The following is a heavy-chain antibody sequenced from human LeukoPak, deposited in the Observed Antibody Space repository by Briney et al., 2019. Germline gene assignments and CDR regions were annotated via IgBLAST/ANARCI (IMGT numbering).Heavy chain of an antibody. V-gene: IGHV4-34*01. CDR2: INHSGST. J-gene: IGHJ2*01. Sequence: SETLSLTCAVYGGSFSGYYWSWIRQLPGKGLEWIGEINHSGSTNYNPSLKSRVTISVDTSKNQFSLKLSSVTAADTAVYYCARGARHFDLWGRGTLVTVSS. CDR1: GGSFSGYY. CDR3: ARGARHFDL.